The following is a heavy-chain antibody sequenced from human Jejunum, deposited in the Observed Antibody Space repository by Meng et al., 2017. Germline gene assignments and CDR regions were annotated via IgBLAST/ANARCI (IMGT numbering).Heavy chain of an antibody. V-gene: IGHV1-18*01. J-gene: IGHJ4*02. Sequence: QVQLVQSGGEVKKPGASVKVSGKASGYPFTGDGIHWVRQAPGQGLEWMGWISGLSGGTKYSKKFQGRVTMTTGTSTSTAYMELRSLRSDDTAVYYCARGGGSTAYFDYWGQGTLVTVSS. CDR3: ARGGGSTAYFDY. CDR2: ISGLSGGT. CDR1: GYPFTGDG. D-gene: IGHD3-16*01.